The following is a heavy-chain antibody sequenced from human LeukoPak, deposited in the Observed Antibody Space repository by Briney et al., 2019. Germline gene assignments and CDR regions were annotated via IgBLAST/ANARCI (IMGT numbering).Heavy chain of an antibody. V-gene: IGHV4-61*02. D-gene: IGHD5-18*01. CDR2: VYTSGST. CDR3: ARDSTSKIGYPNAFDI. CDR1: GGSISSGSYY. J-gene: IGHJ3*02. Sequence: TSQTLSLTCTVSGGSISSGSYYWSWIRQPAGKGLEWIVRVYTSGSTNYNPSLKSRVTISVDTSKNQFSLKLSSVTAADTAVYYCARDSTSKIGYPNAFDIWGQGTMVTVSS.